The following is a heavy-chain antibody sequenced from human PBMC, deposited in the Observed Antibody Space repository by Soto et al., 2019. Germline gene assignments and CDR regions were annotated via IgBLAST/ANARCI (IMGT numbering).Heavy chain of an antibody. Sequence: QVQLQESGPGLVKPSETLSLTCTVSGGSVSSGSYYWSWIRQPPGKGLEWIGYIYYSGSTNYNPSLKSRVTISVDTSKNQFSLKLSSVTAADTAVYYCARVPYSNSWEHYFDYWGQGTLVTVSS. CDR1: GGSVSSGSYY. D-gene: IGHD6-13*01. CDR2: IYYSGST. J-gene: IGHJ4*02. CDR3: ARVPYSNSWEHYFDY. V-gene: IGHV4-61*01.